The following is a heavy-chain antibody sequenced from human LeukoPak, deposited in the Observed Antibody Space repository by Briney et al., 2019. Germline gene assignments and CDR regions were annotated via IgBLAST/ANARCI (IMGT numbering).Heavy chain of an antibody. CDR1: GASINSHY. J-gene: IGHJ4*02. Sequence: SETLSLTCSVSGASINSHYWTWIRQPAGKGLEWIGRIYISGSTNYSPSLKSRVTMSVDTSKNQFSLNLISVTAADTAVYYCARALNPPTGTYYFDYWGQGTLVTVSS. V-gene: IGHV4-4*07. CDR2: IYISGST. CDR3: ARALNPPTGTYYFDY. D-gene: IGHD4/OR15-4a*01.